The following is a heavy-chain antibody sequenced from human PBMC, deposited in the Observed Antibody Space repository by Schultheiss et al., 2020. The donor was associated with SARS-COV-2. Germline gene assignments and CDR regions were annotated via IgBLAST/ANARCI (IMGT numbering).Heavy chain of an antibody. Sequence: GESLKISCTASGFTFSSYAMSWVRQAPGKGLEWVSYISSSGSTIYYADSVKGRFTISRDNAKNSLYLQMNSLRAEDTAVYYCATIQYYYDTWGQGTLVTVSS. CDR3: ATIQYYYDT. CDR2: ISSSGSTI. V-gene: IGHV3-48*04. J-gene: IGHJ5*02. D-gene: IGHD3-22*01. CDR1: GFTFSSYA.